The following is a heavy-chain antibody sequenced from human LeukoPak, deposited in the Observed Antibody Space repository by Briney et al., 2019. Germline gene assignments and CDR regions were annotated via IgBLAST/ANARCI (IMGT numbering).Heavy chain of an antibody. J-gene: IGHJ4*02. Sequence: SVKVSCKASGGTFSSYAISWVRQAPGQGLEWVGGIIPIFGTANYAQKFQGRVTITTDESTSTAYMELSSLRSEDTAVYYCAKDSIRDRFLEWLLYYWGQGTLVTVSS. CDR1: GGTFSSYA. D-gene: IGHD3-3*01. CDR2: IIPIFGTA. V-gene: IGHV1-69*05. CDR3: AKDSIRDRFLEWLLYY.